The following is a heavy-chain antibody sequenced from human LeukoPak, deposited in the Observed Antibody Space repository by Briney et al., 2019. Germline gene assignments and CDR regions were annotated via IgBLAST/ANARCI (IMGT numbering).Heavy chain of an antibody. V-gene: IGHV3-30*18. J-gene: IGHJ4*02. CDR3: AKGYSGGCYFFDY. CDR1: RFTFSDYG. CDR2: ISYDGTNK. Sequence: PGRSLRLSCAASRFTFSDYGMHWVRQAPGKGLEWVAGISYDGTNKYYADPVKGRFTISRDNSKNTLYVQVNSLRTEDTAVYYCAKGYSGGCYFFDYWGQGNPGHVSS. D-gene: IGHD6-19*01.